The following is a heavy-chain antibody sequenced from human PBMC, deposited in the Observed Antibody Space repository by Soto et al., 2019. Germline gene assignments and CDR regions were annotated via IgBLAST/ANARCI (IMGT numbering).Heavy chain of an antibody. CDR1: GFTFSDYY. CDR3: AKMSSENYYDPVFS. Sequence: QVQLVESGGGLVQTSGSLRIACVASGFTFSDYYMSWVRQAPGKGLEWVSYISSSGNTIYYADSVKGRFTISRDNAKNSVYLQMNSLRAEDKALYFCAKMSSENYYDPVFSWGQGTLVTVSS. D-gene: IGHD3-22*01. V-gene: IGHV3-11*01. CDR2: ISSSGNTI. J-gene: IGHJ4*02.